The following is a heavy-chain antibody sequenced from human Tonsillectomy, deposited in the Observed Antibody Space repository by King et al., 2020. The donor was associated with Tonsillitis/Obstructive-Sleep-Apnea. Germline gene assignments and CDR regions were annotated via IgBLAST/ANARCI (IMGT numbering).Heavy chain of an antibody. V-gene: IGHV1-46*01. CDR1: GYTFTSYY. CDR3: AREYSGSYYYYGMDV. Sequence: QLVQSGAEVKKPGASVKVSCKASGYTFTSYYMHWVRQAPGQGLEWMGIINPSGGSTSYAQKFQGRVTMTRDTSTSTVYMELSSLRSEDTAVYYCAREYSGSYYYYGMDVWGQGTTVTVSS. CDR2: INPSGGST. J-gene: IGHJ6*02. D-gene: IGHD1-26*01.